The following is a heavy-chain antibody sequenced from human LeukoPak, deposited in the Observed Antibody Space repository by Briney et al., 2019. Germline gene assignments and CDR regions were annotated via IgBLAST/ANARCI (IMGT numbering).Heavy chain of an antibody. Sequence: GASVKVSCKASGGTFSSYAISWVRQAPGQGLEWMGGIIPIFGTANYAQKFQGRVTITADESTSTAYMELSSLRSEDTAVYYCARAVAGLTSYNWFDPWGQGTLVTVSS. V-gene: IGHV1-69*13. CDR3: ARAVAGLTSYNWFDP. J-gene: IGHJ5*02. CDR1: GGTFSSYA. CDR2: IIPIFGTA. D-gene: IGHD2-15*01.